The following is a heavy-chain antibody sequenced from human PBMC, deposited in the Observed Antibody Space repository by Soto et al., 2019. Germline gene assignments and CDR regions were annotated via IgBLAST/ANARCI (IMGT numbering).Heavy chain of an antibody. Sequence: GGSLRLSCAASGFSFSDYSINWVLQAPGKGLEWVSYISSSSSTIYYADSVKGRFTISRDNAKNSLYLQMNSLRAEDTAVYYCARDRRGSSTSCLPSWGQGTLVTVSS. V-gene: IGHV3-48*01. CDR1: GFSFSDYS. D-gene: IGHD2-2*01. CDR3: ARDRRGSSTSCLPS. CDR2: ISSSSSTI. J-gene: IGHJ5*02.